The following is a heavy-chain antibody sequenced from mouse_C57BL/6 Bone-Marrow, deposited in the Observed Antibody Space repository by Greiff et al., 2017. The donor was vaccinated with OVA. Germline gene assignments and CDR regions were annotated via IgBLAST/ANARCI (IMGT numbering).Heavy chain of an antibody. Sequence: EVKLMDSGPGLVKPSQSLSLTCSVTGYSITSGYYWNWIRQFPGNKLEWMGYISYDGSNNYNPSLKNRISFTRDTSKNQFFLKLNSVTTEDTATYYCAREGAQAVYYAMDYWGQGTSVTVSS. CDR3: AREGAQAVYYAMDY. CDR2: ISYDGSN. D-gene: IGHD3-2*02. CDR1: GYSITSGYY. V-gene: IGHV3-6*01. J-gene: IGHJ4*01.